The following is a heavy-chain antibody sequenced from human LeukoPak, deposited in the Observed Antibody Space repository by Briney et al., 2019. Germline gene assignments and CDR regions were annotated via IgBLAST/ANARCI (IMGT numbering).Heavy chain of an antibody. CDR1: GGSFSGYY. Sequence: SETLSLTCAVYGGSFSGYYWSWIRQPPGKGLEWIGEINHSGSTNYNPSLKSRVTISVDTSKNQFSLKLSSVTAADTAVYYCARGIFTRQWLASAKDAFDIWGQGTMVTVSS. J-gene: IGHJ3*02. CDR3: ARGIFTRQWLASAKDAFDI. CDR2: INHSGST. V-gene: IGHV4-34*01. D-gene: IGHD6-19*01.